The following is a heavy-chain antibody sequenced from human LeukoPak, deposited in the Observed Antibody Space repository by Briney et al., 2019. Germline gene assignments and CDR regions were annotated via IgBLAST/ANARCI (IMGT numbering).Heavy chain of an antibody. Sequence: SETLSLTCTVSGGSISSSSYYWGWIRQPPGKGLEWIGSIYYSGSTYYNPSLKSRVTISVDTSKNQFSLKLSSVTAADTAVYYCASNGVEGYYFDYWGQGTLVTVSS. CDR1: GGSISSSSYY. V-gene: IGHV4-39*01. CDR2: IYYSGST. D-gene: IGHD3-10*01. CDR3: ASNGVEGYYFDY. J-gene: IGHJ4*02.